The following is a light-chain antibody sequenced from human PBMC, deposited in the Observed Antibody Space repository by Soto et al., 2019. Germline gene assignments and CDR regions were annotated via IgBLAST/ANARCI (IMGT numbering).Light chain of an antibody. CDR1: QGISDD. CDR3: HHDYSYPLT. Sequence: AIQMTQSPSSLSASVGDSVTITCRASQGISDDLSWYQQKPGKTPNLLIYATSSLQSGVPSRFSGLASGPDFPLTITSLQPEEFAIYCSHHDYSYPLTFGGGTKVEIK. V-gene: IGKV1-6*01. J-gene: IGKJ4*01. CDR2: ATS.